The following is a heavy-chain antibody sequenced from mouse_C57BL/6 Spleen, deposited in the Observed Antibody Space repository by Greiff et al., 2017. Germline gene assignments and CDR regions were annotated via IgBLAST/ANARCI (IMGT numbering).Heavy chain of an antibody. CDR1: GYTFTDYN. D-gene: IGHD2-2*01. CDR2: INPNNGGT. Sequence: EVQGVESGPELVKPGASVKMSCKASGYTFTDYNMHWVNQSHGKSLEWIGYINPNNGGTSYNQKFKGKATLTVNKSSSTAYMELRSLTSEDSAVYYCAREGPRGYAYYFDYWGQGTTLTVSS. J-gene: IGHJ2*01. CDR3: AREGPRGYAYYFDY. V-gene: IGHV1-22*01.